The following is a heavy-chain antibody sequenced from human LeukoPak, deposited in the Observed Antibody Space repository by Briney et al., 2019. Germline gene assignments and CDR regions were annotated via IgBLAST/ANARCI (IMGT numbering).Heavy chain of an antibody. CDR3: ARGYCSSTSCSSFDY. CDR1: GYTFTSYG. J-gene: IGHJ4*02. V-gene: IGHV1-18*03. CDR2: ISAYNGNT. Sequence: ASVKVSCKASGYTFTSYGISWVRQAPGQGLEWMGWISAYNGNTNYAQKLQGRVTMTTDTSTSTAYMELSSLRSEDMAVYYCARGYCSSTSCSSFDYWGQGTLVTVSS. D-gene: IGHD2-2*01.